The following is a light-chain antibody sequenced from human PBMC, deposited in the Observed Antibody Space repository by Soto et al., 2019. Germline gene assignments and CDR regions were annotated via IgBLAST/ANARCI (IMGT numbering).Light chain of an antibody. Sequence: QPASVSGSPGQSITISCTGTSSDVGGYNFVSWYQQHPGNSPKLMIYDVTNRPSGISNRFSGSKSGNTASLTISGLQAEDEAHYYCNSYTTSGAVVFGGGTKLTVL. CDR1: SSDVGGYNF. CDR2: DVT. V-gene: IGLV2-14*03. J-gene: IGLJ3*02. CDR3: NSYTTSGAVV.